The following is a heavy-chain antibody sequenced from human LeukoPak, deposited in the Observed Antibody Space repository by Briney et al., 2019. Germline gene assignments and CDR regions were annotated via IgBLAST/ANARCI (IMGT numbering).Heavy chain of an antibody. V-gene: IGHV3-23*01. CDR2: ISSTGGTT. D-gene: IGHD7-27*01. CDR3: AKGGLTGGYYYYYMDV. J-gene: IGHJ6*03. Sequence: GGSLRLSCAASGITFSSYGMSWVRQAPGKGLEWVSSISSTGGTTYYADSVKGRFTISRDNSKNTLYLQMNSLRAEDTAVYYCAKGGLTGGYYYYYMDVWGKGTTVTISS. CDR1: GITFSSYG.